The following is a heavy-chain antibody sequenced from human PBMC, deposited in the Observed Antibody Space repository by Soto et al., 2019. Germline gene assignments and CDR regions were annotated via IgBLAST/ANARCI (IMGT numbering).Heavy chain of an antibody. CDR2: INSDGSST. D-gene: IGHD3-22*01. Sequence: VSLRLSCEVSGFSFKTYWMSWVRQAPGKGLVWVSRINSDGSSTSYADSVKGRFTISRDNAKNTLYLQMNSLRAEDTAVYYCAREVRNYYDSSGYSTEYFQHWGQGTLVSVSS. V-gene: IGHV3-74*01. CDR3: AREVRNYYDSSGYSTEYFQH. J-gene: IGHJ1*01. CDR1: GFSFKTYW.